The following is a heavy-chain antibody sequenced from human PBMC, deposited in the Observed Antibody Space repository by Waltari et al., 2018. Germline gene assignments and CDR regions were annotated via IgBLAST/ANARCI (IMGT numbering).Heavy chain of an antibody. CDR1: GFTFSSYS. Sequence: EVQLVESGGGLVKPGGSLRLSCAASGFTFSSYSMNWVRQAPGKGLEWVSSISSSSSYIYYADSVKGRFTISRDNAKNSLYLQMNSLRAEDTAVYYCAREADPYYYYYGMDVWGQGTTVTVSS. CDR2: ISSSSSYI. CDR3: AREADPYYYYYGMDV. V-gene: IGHV3-21*01. J-gene: IGHJ6*02.